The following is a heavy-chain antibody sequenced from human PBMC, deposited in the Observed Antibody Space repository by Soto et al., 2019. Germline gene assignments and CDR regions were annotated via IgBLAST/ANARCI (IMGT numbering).Heavy chain of an antibody. V-gene: IGHV3-33*03. CDR1: GFTFSSYG. CDR2: IWYDGSNK. J-gene: IGHJ6*02. D-gene: IGHD1-1*01. Sequence: PGGSLRLSCAASGFTFSSYGMHWVRQAPGKGLGWVAVIWYDGSNKYYADSVRGRFTISRDNSRNTLDLQMNTLRHEDTAVYYCAKERGRNLNFAMDVWGQGTPVTVSS. CDR3: AKERGRNLNFAMDV.